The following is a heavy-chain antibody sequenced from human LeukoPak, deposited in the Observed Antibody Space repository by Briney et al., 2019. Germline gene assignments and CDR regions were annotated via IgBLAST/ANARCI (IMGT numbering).Heavy chain of an antibody. CDR1: GVSITSYY. J-gene: IGHJ6*02. Sequence: SETLSLTCTVSGVSITSYYWSWIRQPPGEGLEWIGYIYYSASTNYNPSLKSRVTISVDTSKNQFSLKLSSVTAADTAVYYCARLQTAMVSYYYYGMDVWGQGTTVTVSS. CDR3: ARLQTAMVSYYYYGMDV. D-gene: IGHD5-18*01. CDR2: IYYSAST. V-gene: IGHV4-59*01.